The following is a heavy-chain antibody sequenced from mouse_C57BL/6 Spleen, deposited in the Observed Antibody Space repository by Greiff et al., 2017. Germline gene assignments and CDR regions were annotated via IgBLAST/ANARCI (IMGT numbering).Heavy chain of an antibody. CDR2: ISSGGDYI. J-gene: IGHJ4*01. V-gene: IGHV5-9-1*02. CDR1: GFTFSSYA. CDR3: TRDAPHYYAMDY. Sequence: DVQLVESGEGLVKPGGSLKLSCAASGFTFSSYAMSWVRQTPEKRLEWVAYISSGGDYIYYADTVKGRFTISRDNARNTLYLQMSSLKSEDTAIYYCTRDAPHYYAMDYGGQGTSVTVSS.